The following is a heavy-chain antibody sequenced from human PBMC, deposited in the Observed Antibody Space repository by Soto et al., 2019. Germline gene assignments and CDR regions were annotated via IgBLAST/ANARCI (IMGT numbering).Heavy chain of an antibody. V-gene: IGHV3-74*01. CDR3: ARETYRGFYFDY. CDR1: GFTFTYYL. Sequence: GGSLRLSCAASGFTFTYYLTHWVRQAPGKGLVWVSRINSDGSRTSYADSVTGRFTISRDNAKNTLYVQMNGLRVEDTALYYCARETYRGFYFDYWGQGTLVTVSS. J-gene: IGHJ4*02. CDR2: INSDGSRT. D-gene: IGHD4-4*01.